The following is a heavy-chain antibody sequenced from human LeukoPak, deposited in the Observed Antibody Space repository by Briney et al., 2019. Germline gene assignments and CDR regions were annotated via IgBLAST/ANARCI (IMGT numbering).Heavy chain of an antibody. CDR1: GYTFTSYD. V-gene: IGHV1-8*03. CDR3: ARDGGRTSSDAVEI. Sequence: ASVKVSCKASGYTFTSYDINWVRQATGQGLEWMGWMNPNSGNTGYAQKFQGRVTITRNTSISTAYMELSSLRSEDTAVYYCARDGGRTSSDAVEIWGQGTMVIVSS. D-gene: IGHD2-2*01. CDR2: MNPNSGNT. J-gene: IGHJ3*02.